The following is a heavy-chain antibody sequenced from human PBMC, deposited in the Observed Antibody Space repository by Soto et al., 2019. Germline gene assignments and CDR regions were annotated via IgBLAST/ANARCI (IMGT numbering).Heavy chain of an antibody. J-gene: IGHJ6*03. CDR2: IYYSGST. CDR3: ARDGIGGGYYYYMDV. Sequence: SETLSLTCTVSGGSISSYYWSWIRQPPGKGLEWIGYIYYSGSTNYNPSLKSRVTISVDTSKNQFSLKLSSVTAADTAVYYCARDGIGGGYYYYMDVWGKGTTVTVSS. V-gene: IGHV4-59*01. CDR1: GGSISSYY. D-gene: IGHD3-16*01.